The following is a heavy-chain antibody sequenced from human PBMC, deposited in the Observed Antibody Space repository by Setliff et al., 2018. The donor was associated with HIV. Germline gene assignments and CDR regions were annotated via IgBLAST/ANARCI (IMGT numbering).Heavy chain of an antibody. CDR3: ASSPHYYDVKELYYYYMDV. CDR2: ISYSGST. V-gene: IGHV4-59*08. CDR1: GDSISSNS. Sequence: SETLSLTCTVSGDSISSNSWSWIRQPPGGGLEFIGYISYSGSTNYNPSLKSRVTISVDTSKNQFSLKLSSVTAADTAVYYCASSPHYYDVKELYYYYMDVWGKGTTVTVSS. J-gene: IGHJ6*03. D-gene: IGHD3-22*01.